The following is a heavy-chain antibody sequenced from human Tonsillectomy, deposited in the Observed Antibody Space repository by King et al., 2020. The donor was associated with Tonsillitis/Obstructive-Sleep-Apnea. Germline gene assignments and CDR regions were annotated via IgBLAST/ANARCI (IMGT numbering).Heavy chain of an antibody. CDR3: ATTIVGATDNYFDP. Sequence: VQLVESGGGLVKPGGSLRLSCAASGFTFSDYTMNWVRQAPGRGLDWISSISSSSSSIYYSESVKGRFTISRDNAKNSLYLQINSLRAEDTAIYYCATTIVGATDNYFDPWGQGTLVTVSS. CDR2: ISSSSSSI. V-gene: IGHV3-21*01. CDR1: GFTFSDYT. J-gene: IGHJ5*02. D-gene: IGHD1-26*01.